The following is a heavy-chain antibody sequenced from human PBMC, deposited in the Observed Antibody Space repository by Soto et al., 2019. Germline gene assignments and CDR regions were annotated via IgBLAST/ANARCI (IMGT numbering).Heavy chain of an antibody. D-gene: IGHD4-17*01. CDR3: AVTTGY. V-gene: IGHV1-8*02. J-gene: IGHJ4*02. Sequence: QVQVLQSGAEVKKPGASVKVSCKTSGYTFTDYDINWVRQAPGQGLEWMGWVSPDHNNAGYAQKSQGRVTMTTNNSINTAYMELTSLRFEETAVYYCAVTTGYWGQGSMVTVSS. CDR1: GYTFTDYD. CDR2: VSPDHNNA.